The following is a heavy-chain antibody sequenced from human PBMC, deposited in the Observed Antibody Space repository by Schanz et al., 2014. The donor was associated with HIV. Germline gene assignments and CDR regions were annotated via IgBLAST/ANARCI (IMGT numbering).Heavy chain of an antibody. D-gene: IGHD6-19*01. CDR2: IWYDGSNK. CDR1: GFTFSSYG. J-gene: IGHJ3*01. Sequence: VQLLESGGGLVQPGGSLRLSCAASGFTFSSYGMHWVRQAPGKGLEWVAVIWYDGSNKYYADSVKGRFAISREDSKNTVHLQMDSLRPEDTAVYYCAREGESSGRAGLFDLWGQGAMVTVSS. V-gene: IGHV3-33*08. CDR3: AREGESSGRAGLFDL.